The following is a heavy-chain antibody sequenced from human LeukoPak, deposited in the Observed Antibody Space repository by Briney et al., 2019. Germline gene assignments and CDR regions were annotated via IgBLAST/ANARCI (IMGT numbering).Heavy chain of an antibody. J-gene: IGHJ6*03. Sequence: ASVKVSCKASGYTFTSYGISWVRQAPGQGLEWMGWISAYNGNTNYAQKLQGRVTMTEDTSTDTAYMELSSLRSEDTAVYYCATLPAFWSGYSYYYYYMDVWGKGTTVTVSS. CDR2: ISAYNGNT. CDR1: GYTFTSYG. V-gene: IGHV1-18*01. D-gene: IGHD3-3*01. CDR3: ATLPAFWSGYSYYYYYMDV.